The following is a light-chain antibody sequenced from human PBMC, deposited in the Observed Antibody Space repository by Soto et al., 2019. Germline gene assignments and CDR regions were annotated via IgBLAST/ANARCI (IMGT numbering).Light chain of an antibody. CDR3: LKYNSAPHT. CDR2: AAS. V-gene: IGKV1-27*01. J-gene: IGKJ2*01. CDR1: QGISNY. Sequence: DIQMTQSPSSLSASVGDRVTITCRASQGISNYLAWHQQKPGKVPKLLIYAASTLQSGTPSRFSGSGSGTDFTLTISSLQPEDDATYYGLKYNSAPHTFGQGTKLEIK.